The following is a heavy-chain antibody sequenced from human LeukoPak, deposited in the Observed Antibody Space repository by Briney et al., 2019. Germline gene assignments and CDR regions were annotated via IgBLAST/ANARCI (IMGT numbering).Heavy chain of an antibody. CDR1: GFTFSSYG. CDR3: ADENYYASGSYPDY. Sequence: PGGSLRLSCAASGFTFSSYGMHWVRQAPGKGLEWVALISYDGTNKYYADSVKGRFTISRDNSKNTMYLQMNNLRTEDTAVYYCADENYYASGSYPDYWGQGTLVTVSS. V-gene: IGHV3-30*18. CDR2: ISYDGTNK. D-gene: IGHD3-10*01. J-gene: IGHJ4*02.